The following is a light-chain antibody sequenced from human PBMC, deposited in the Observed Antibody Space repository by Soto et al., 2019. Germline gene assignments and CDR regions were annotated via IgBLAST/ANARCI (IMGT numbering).Light chain of an antibody. CDR3: QQYGSSPWT. V-gene: IGKV3-20*01. CDR1: QSVSSSY. Sequence: ESVLTQSPGTLSLSPGERATLSCRASQSVSSSYLAWYQQKPGQAPRLVIYGASSRATGIPDRFSGSGSGTDFTLTISRLEPEDFAVYYCQQYGSSPWTFGQGTKVEIK. CDR2: GAS. J-gene: IGKJ1*01.